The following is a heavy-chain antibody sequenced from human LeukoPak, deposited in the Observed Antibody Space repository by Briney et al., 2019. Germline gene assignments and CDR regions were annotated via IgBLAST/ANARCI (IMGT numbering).Heavy chain of an antibody. Sequence: ASVKVSCKASGGTFSSYAISWVRQAPGQGLEWMGRIIPILGIANYAQKFQGRDTITADKSTSTAYMELSSLRSEDTAVYYCARDLGLSGTTHFFSYWGQGTLVTVSS. CDR3: ARDLGLSGTTHFFSY. D-gene: IGHD1-7*01. CDR2: IIPILGIA. V-gene: IGHV1-69*04. CDR1: GGTFSSYA. J-gene: IGHJ4*02.